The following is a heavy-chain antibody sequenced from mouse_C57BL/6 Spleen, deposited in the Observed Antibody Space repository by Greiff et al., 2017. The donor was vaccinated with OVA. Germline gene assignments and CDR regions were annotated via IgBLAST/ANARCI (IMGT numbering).Heavy chain of an antibody. Sequence: EVHLVESGGGLVKPGGSLKLSCAASGFTFSDYGMHWVRQAPEKGLEWVAYISSGSSTIYYADTVKGRFTISRDNAKNTLFLQMTSLRSEDTAMYYCARSPTEGYYFDYWGQGTTLTVSS. CDR2: ISSGSSTI. CDR3: ARSPTEGYYFDY. D-gene: IGHD4-1*02. CDR1: GFTFSDYG. V-gene: IGHV5-17*01. J-gene: IGHJ2*01.